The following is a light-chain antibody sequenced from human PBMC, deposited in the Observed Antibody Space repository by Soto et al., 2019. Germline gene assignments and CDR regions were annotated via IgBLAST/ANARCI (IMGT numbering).Light chain of an antibody. CDR2: DVS. J-gene: IGLJ2*01. CDR1: STDVGGYNY. Sequence: QSVLTQPASVSGSPGKSITISCTGTSTDVGGYNYVSWYQQHPGKAPQLMIYDVSNRPSGVSHRFSGSNSANTASLTTSGLQTEDDAHYNCSSYAPRTDLLFVEGTVMTVL. V-gene: IGLV2-14*01. CDR3: SSYAPRTDLL.